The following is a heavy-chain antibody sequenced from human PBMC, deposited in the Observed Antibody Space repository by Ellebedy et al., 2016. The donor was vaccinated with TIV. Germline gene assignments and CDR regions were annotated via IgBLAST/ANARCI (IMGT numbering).Heavy chain of an antibody. CDR1: GFTFSSYS. J-gene: IGHJ6*02. V-gene: IGHV3-21*01. D-gene: IGHD6-19*01. Sequence: GESLKISCAASGFTFSSYSMNWVRQAPGKGLEWVSSISSSSSYIYYADSVKGRFTISRDNAKNSLYVQMSSLRAEDTAVYYCASSIAVAGNRYYYYYYGLDVWGQGTTVTVSS. CDR2: ISSSSSYI. CDR3: ASSIAVAGNRYYYYYYGLDV.